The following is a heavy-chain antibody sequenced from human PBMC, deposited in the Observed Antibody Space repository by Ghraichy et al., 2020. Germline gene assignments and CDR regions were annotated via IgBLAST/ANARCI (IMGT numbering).Heavy chain of an antibody. CDR2: INPNSGGT. CDR1: GYTFTGYY. J-gene: IGHJ6*02. D-gene: IGHD3-10*01. Sequence: ASVKVSCKASGYTFTGYYMHWVRQAPGQGLEWMGWINPNSGGTNYAQKFQGWVTMTRDTSISTAYMELSRLRSDDTAVYYCARSEETTGGYLGYYGMDVWGQGTTVTVSS. V-gene: IGHV1-2*04. CDR3: ARSEETTGGYLGYYGMDV.